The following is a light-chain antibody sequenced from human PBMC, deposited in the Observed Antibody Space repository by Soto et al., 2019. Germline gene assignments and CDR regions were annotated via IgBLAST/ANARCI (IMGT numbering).Light chain of an antibody. J-gene: IGKJ5*01. CDR2: AAS. V-gene: IGKV1-9*01. CDR3: QQLNSYPIT. CDR1: QGTSSY. Sequence: IQLTQSPSSLSASVGDRVTITCRASQGTSSYLAWYQQKPGKAPKLLISAASTLRSGVPSRFSGSGSGTDFTITISSLQPEDFGSYYCQQLNSYPITFGQGRRLEIK.